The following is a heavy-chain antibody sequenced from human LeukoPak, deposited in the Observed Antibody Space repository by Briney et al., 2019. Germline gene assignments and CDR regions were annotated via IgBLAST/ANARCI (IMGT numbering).Heavy chain of an antibody. CDR1: GFTFSSHS. CDR3: ARSGQYVATYFDY. CDR2: ISSSSSTI. J-gene: IGHJ4*02. D-gene: IGHD6-25*01. Sequence: PGGSLRLSCAASGFTFSSHSMNWVRQAQGKGLEWFSYISSSSSTIYYADSVKGRFTISRDNAKNSLYLQMNSLRDEDTAVYYCARSGQYVATYFDYWGQGALVTVSS. V-gene: IGHV3-48*02.